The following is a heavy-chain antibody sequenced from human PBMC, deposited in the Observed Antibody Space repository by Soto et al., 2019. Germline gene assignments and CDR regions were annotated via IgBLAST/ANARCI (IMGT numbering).Heavy chain of an antibody. Sequence: SETLSLTCSVSGDSISNSRFYWAWIRQPPGEGLEWIGSIYHTGNAYYNPSLKSRVTVSVDTSKNQFSLRLSSVTAADTAVYYCARRVQANGVITQDNWLAPWGQGTRVTVSS. CDR2: IYHTGNA. V-gene: IGHV4-39*01. D-gene: IGHD3-10*01. J-gene: IGHJ5*02. CDR1: GDSISNSRFY. CDR3: ARRVQANGVITQDNWLAP.